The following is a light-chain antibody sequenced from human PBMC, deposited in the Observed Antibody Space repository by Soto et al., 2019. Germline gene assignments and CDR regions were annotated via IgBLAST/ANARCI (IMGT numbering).Light chain of an antibody. Sequence: DIQMTQSPSSLSASVGDRVTITCRASQSISSYLNWYQQKPGKAPKLLIYAASSLQSGVPSRFSGSGSGTDFTLTISSLQPEDFATYYGQQSYSPGTFGQGTKLEIK. CDR2: AAS. CDR3: QQSYSPGT. J-gene: IGKJ2*01. V-gene: IGKV1-39*01. CDR1: QSISSY.